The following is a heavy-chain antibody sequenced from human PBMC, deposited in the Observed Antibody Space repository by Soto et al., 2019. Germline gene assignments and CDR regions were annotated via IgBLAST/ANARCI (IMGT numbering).Heavy chain of an antibody. V-gene: IGHV1-18*04. D-gene: IGHD2-2*01. J-gene: IGHJ5*02. CDR3: ARPLGDIVVVPAASNWFDP. Sequence: ASVKVSCKASGYTFTSYGISWVRQAPGQGLEWMGWISAYNGNTNYAQKLQGRVTMTTDTSTSTAYMELRSLRSDDTAVYYCARPLGDIVVVPAASNWFDPWGQGTLVTVPS. CDR2: ISAYNGNT. CDR1: GYTFTSYG.